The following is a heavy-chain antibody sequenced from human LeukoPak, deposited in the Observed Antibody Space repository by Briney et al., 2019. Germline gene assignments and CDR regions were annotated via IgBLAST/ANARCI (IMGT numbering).Heavy chain of an antibody. CDR3: ASRGRYWFDP. Sequence: SETLSLTCTVSDGSISSGDYYWSWIRQPPGKGLEWIGYIYYSGSTHYNPSLKSRVTISVDTSKNQFSLRLSSVTAADTAVYYCASRGRYWFDPWGQGTLVTVSS. CDR1: DGSISSGDYY. CDR2: IYYSGST. J-gene: IGHJ5*02. V-gene: IGHV4-30-4*08.